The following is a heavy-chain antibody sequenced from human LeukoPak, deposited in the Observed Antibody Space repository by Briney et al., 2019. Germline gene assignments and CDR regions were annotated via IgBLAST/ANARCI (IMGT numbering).Heavy chain of an antibody. V-gene: IGHV3-21*01. CDR1: GFTFSSYS. D-gene: IGHD6-6*01. CDR2: ISRSSSYI. Sequence: PGGSLRLSCAACGFTFSSYSMNGVRQAPAKGLDWVSSISRSSSYIQYADSVKGRFTISRDNAKNSLYLQMNSRSAEDTAGYYCARDDVGYSRSSLDYWGQGTLVTVSS. CDR3: ARDDVGYSRSSLDY. J-gene: IGHJ4*02.